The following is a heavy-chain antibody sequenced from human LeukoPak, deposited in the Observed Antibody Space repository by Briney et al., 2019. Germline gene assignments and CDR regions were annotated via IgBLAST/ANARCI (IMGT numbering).Heavy chain of an antibody. Sequence: PGGSLRLSCAASGFIVSNNYMSWVRQAPGKGLEWVSVIYSDGSTYYADFVKGRFTISRDNSKNTLYLQMNSLRVEDTAVYYCARADCSGGSCPLEYWGQGTLVTVSS. CDR1: GFIVSNNY. CDR2: IYSDGST. CDR3: ARADCSGGSCPLEY. V-gene: IGHV3-53*05. J-gene: IGHJ4*02. D-gene: IGHD2-15*01.